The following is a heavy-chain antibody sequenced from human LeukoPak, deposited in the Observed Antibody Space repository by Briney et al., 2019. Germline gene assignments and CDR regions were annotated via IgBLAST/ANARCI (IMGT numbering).Heavy chain of an antibody. D-gene: IGHD3-10*02. V-gene: IGHV3-48*04. Sequence: GGSLRLSCVASGFTFHSYSMNWVRQAPGKGLEWVSYISSSGSTIYYAGSVKGRFTISRDNAKNSLYLQMNSLRAEDTAVYYCAELGITMIGGVWGKGTTVTISS. CDR2: ISSSGSTI. CDR1: GFTFHSYS. CDR3: AELGITMIGGV. J-gene: IGHJ6*04.